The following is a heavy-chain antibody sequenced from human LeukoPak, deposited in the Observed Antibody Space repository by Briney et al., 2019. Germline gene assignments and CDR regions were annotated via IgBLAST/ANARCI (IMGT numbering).Heavy chain of an antibody. CDR3: ARSTSGSWFGDY. Sequence: QTGGSLRLSCAASGFTVSSHYMSWVRQAPGRGLEWVSVIFSDGSTYYADSVKGRFTISRDNSKNTLYLQMNSLRAEDTAVYYCARSTSGSWFGDYWGQGTLVTVSS. J-gene: IGHJ4*02. CDR2: IFSDGST. CDR1: GFTVSSHY. D-gene: IGHD6-13*01. V-gene: IGHV3-53*01.